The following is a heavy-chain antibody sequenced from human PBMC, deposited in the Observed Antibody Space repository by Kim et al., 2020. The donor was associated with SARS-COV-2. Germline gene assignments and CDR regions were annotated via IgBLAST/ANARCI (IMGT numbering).Heavy chain of an antibody. CDR1: GGSISSSSYY. Sequence: SETLSLTCTVSGGSISSSSYYGGWIRQPPGKGLEWIGSIYYSGSTYYNPSLKSRVTISVDTSKNQFSLKLSSVTAADTAVYYCARSRMYYDSTGYYYAYYFAYWGQGTLVTVSS. D-gene: IGHD3-22*01. CDR3: ARSRMYYDSTGYYYAYYFAY. V-gene: IGHV4-39*01. J-gene: IGHJ4*02. CDR2: IYYSGST.